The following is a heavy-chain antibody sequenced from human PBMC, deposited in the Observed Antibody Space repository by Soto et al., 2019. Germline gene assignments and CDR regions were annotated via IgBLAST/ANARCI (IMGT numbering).Heavy chain of an antibody. D-gene: IGHD3-10*01. V-gene: IGHV1-18*01. CDR2: ISAYSGNT. J-gene: IGHJ6*03. Sequence: GASVKVSCKASGYTFTNSNINWVRQAPGQGLEWMGWISAYSGNTKYAQNLQGRVTMTTDTSTSTAYMERRSLRSDDTAVYYCAREPGYYGSGSQGYYYYYMDVWGKGTTVTVSS. CDR3: AREPGYYGSGSQGYYYYYMDV. CDR1: GYTFTNSN.